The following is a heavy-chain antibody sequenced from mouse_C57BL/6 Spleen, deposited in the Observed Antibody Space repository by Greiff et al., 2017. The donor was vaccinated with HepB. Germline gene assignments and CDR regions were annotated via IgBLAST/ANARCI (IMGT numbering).Heavy chain of an antibody. CDR3: ARSESGYFDY. CDR1: GYTFTSYW. CDR2: IDPSDSET. V-gene: IGHV1-52*01. J-gene: IGHJ2*01. Sequence: VQLQQPGAELVRPGSSVKLSCKASGYTFTSYWMHWVKQRPIQGLEWIGNIDPSDSETHYNQKFKDKATLTEDKSSSTAYMQLSSLTSEDSAVYYCARSESGYFDYWGQGTTLTVSS.